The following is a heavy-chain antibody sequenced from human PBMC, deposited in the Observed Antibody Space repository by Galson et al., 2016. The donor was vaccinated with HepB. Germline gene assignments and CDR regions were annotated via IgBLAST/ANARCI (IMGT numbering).Heavy chain of an antibody. CDR1: GFTVISNF. D-gene: IGHD6-19*01. CDR2: IYSGGST. V-gene: IGHV3-53*01. Sequence: SLRLSCAASGFTVISNFMSWVRQAPGKGLEWVSVIYSGGSTHYADSVKGRFTISRDNSKNTLYLQMNSLRAEDTAVYYCARGTTSGWYGSNWGQGTLVTVSS. J-gene: IGHJ4*02. CDR3: ARGTTSGWYGSN.